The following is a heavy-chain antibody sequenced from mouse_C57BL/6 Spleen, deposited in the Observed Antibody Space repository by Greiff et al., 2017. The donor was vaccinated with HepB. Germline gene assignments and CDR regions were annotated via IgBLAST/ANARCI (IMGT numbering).Heavy chain of an antibody. CDR2: INPSSGNT. Sequence: VQLQQSGAELVRPGASVKMSCKASGYTFTSYTMHWVKQRPGQGLEWIGYINPSSGNTKYKQKFKDKATVTEDKSSSTAYMRLGSLTSEDSAVYYLAREVWDYYALDYWGQGTSVTVSS. J-gene: IGHJ4*01. V-gene: IGHV1-4*01. D-gene: IGHD4-1*01. CDR3: AREVWDYYALDY. CDR1: GYTFTSYT.